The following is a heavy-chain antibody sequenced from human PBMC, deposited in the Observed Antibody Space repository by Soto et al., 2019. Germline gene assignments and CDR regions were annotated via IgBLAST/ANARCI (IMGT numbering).Heavy chain of an antibody. CDR3: AKGWAQWLVRGSYYGMDV. Sequence: EVQLVESGGGLVQPGRSLRLSCAASGFTFDDYAMHWVRQAPGKGLEWVSGISWNSGSIGYADSVKGRFTISRDNAKNSQYLQMKSRRSEDTAVYYCAKGWAQWLVRGSYYGMDVWGQGTTVTVSS. D-gene: IGHD6-19*01. V-gene: IGHV3-9*01. CDR1: GFTFDDYA. J-gene: IGHJ6*02. CDR2: ISWNSGSI.